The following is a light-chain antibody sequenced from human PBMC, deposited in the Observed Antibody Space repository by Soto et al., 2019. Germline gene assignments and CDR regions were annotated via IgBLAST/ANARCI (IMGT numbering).Light chain of an antibody. J-gene: IGLJ1*01. V-gene: IGLV2-14*01. CDR1: SSDIGYSQY. Sequence: QSVLTQPASVSGSPGQSITISCTGTSSDIGYSQYVSWYQQHPGKAPKLIIFEVYNRPSGTSDRFSGSKSGNTASLTISGLQAEDEAYYYCSSHGGSNNFYVFGTGTKLTVL. CDR3: SSHGGSNNFYV. CDR2: EVY.